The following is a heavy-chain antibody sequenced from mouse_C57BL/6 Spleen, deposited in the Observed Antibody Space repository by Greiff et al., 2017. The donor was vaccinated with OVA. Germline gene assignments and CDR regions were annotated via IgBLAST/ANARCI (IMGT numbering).Heavy chain of an antibody. Sequence: VQVVESGPGLVAPSQSLSITCTVSGFSLTSYGVHWVRQPPGKGLEWLVVIWSDGSTTYNSALKSRLSISKDNSKSQVVLKMNSRQTDDTAMYYCARQRGNLGYYYAMDYWGQGTSVTVSS. CDR3: ARQRGNLGYYYAMDY. CDR1: GFSLTSYG. D-gene: IGHD2-1*01. CDR2: IWSDGST. V-gene: IGHV2-6-1*01. J-gene: IGHJ4*01.